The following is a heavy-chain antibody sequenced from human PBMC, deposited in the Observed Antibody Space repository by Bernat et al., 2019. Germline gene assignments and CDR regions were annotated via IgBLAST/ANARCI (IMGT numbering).Heavy chain of an antibody. D-gene: IGHD5-12*01. CDR3: ARVGEYSGYDSVAFDI. J-gene: IGHJ3*02. CDR2: IYYSGST. V-gene: IGHV4-31*01. CDR1: GGSISSGGHY. Sequence: QVQLQESGPGLVKPSQTLSLTCTVSGGSISSGGHYWSWIRQHPGKGLEWIGYIYYSGSTYYNPSLKSLVTISVDTSKNQFSLKLSSVTAADTAVYYCARVGEYSGYDSVAFDIWGQGTMVTVSS.